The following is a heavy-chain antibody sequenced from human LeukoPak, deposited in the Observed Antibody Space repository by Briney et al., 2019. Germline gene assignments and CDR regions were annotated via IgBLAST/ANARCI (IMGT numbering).Heavy chain of an antibody. J-gene: IGHJ4*02. Sequence: GGSLRLSCAASGFTFSTFSTYSMNWVRQAPGKGLEWVAVISYDGSNKYYADSVKGRFTISRDNSKNTLYLQMNSLRAEDTAVYYCARARIAAAGIRGALDYWGQGTLVTVSS. CDR2: ISYDGSNK. D-gene: IGHD6-13*01. CDR3: ARARIAAAGIRGALDY. CDR1: GFTFSTFSTYS. V-gene: IGHV3-30*03.